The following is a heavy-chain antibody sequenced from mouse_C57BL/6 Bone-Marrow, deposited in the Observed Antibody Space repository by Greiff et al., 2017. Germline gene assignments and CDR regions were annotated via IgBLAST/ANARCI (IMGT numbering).Heavy chain of an antibody. CDR3: ATPIYYDYDVDY. Sequence: VQLKQSVAELVRPRASVKLSCTASGFNIKNTYMHWVKQRPEQGLEWIGRIDPANGNTKYAPKFQGKATITEDTSSNTAYLQLSSLTSEDTAIYYCATPIYYDYDVDYWGQGTSVTVSS. J-gene: IGHJ4*01. CDR1: GFNIKNTY. CDR2: IDPANGNT. V-gene: IGHV14-3*01. D-gene: IGHD2-4*01.